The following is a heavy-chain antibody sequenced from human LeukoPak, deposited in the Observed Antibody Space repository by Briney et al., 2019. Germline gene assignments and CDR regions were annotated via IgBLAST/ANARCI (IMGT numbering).Heavy chain of an antibody. Sequence: SETLSLTCTVSGGSISSGDYYWSWIRQSPGKGLEWIGYIHHSGSTFYNPSLKSRVIISVDTSKNQFSLKLFSVTAADTAVYYCARDLGGYNYGYSFDFWGQGTLVTVSS. J-gene: IGHJ4*02. V-gene: IGHV4-30-4*01. CDR2: IHHSGST. CDR3: ARDLGGYNYGYSFDF. CDR1: GGSISSGDYY. D-gene: IGHD5-18*01.